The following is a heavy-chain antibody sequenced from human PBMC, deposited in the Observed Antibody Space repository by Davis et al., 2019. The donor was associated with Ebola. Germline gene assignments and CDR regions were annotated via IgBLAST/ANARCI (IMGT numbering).Heavy chain of an antibody. J-gene: IGHJ4*02. CDR2: ISGGYT. V-gene: IGHV3-48*02. CDR1: GFTFSSYW. CDR3: ARVYNWGFDF. Sequence: GESLKISCAASGFTFSSYWMSWVRQAPGKGLEWVAYISGGYTYYAESVKGRFTISRDSAKDSLYLHMDSLRDDDTAVYYCARVYNWGFDFWGQGTLVTVSS. D-gene: IGHD1-20*01.